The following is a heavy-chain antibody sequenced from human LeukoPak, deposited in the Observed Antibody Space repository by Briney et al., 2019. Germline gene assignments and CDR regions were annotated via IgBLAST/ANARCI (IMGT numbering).Heavy chain of an antibody. CDR2: INPNSGGT. CDR1: GYTFTGYY. J-gene: IGHJ4*02. Sequence: ASVKVSCKASGYTFTGYYMHWVRQAPGQGLEWMGWINPNSGGTNYAQKFQGRVTMTRDTSISTAYMELSRLRSDDTAVYYCARDPYDFWSGCRNYWGQGTLVTVSS. CDR3: ARDPYDFWSGCRNY. D-gene: IGHD3-3*01. V-gene: IGHV1-2*02.